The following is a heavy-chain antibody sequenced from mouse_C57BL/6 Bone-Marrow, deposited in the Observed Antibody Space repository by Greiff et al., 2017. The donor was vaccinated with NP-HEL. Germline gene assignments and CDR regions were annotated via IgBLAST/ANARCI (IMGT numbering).Heavy chain of an antibody. CDR3: ARPTYGSSYFYYFDY. CDR1: GYTFTSYW. D-gene: IGHD1-1*01. Sequence: VQLQQPGAELVMPGASVKLSCKASGYTFTSYWMHWVKQRPGQGLEWIGEIDPSDSYTNYNQKFKGKSTLTVDKSSSTAYMQRSSLTSEDSAVYYCARPTYGSSYFYYFDYWGQGTTLTVSS. J-gene: IGHJ2*01. V-gene: IGHV1-69*01. CDR2: IDPSDSYT.